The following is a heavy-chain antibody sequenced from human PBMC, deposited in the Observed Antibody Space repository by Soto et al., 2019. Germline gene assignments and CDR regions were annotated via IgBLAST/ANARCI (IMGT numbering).Heavy chain of an antibody. V-gene: IGHV4-31*03. CDR3: ARTSLAGSGSYLSDFDY. D-gene: IGHD3-10*01. CDR1: GGSISSGGYY. CDR2: IYYSGST. Sequence: KASETLSLTCTVSGGSISSGGYYWSWIRQHPGKGLEWIGYIYYSGSTYYNPSLKSRVTISVDTSKNQFSLKLSSVTAADTAVYYCARTSLAGSGSYLSDFDYWGQGTLVTVSS. J-gene: IGHJ4*02.